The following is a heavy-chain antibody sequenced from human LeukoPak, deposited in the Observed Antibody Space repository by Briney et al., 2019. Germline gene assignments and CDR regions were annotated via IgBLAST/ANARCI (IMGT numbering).Heavy chain of an antibody. CDR2: IYYSGST. J-gene: IGHJ4*02. CDR1: GGSISSSSYY. Sequence: SETLSLTCTVSGGSISSSSYYWGWIRQPPGKGLEWIRSIYYSGSTYYNPSLKSRVTISAGTSKNHFSLKLNSVTTADTAVYYCTRGAGWLIDYWGQGILVTVSS. CDR3: TRGAGWLIDY. V-gene: IGHV4-39*07. D-gene: IGHD3-16*01.